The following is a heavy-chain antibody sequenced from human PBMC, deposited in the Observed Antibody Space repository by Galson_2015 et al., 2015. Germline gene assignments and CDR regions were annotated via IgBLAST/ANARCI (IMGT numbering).Heavy chain of an antibody. V-gene: IGHV3-23*01. J-gene: IGHJ4*02. CDR1: GFTSSNYD. Sequence: SLRLSCAVSGFTSSNYDMSWVRQSPGKGLEWVSGINGRDDITSYADSVKGRFTISRGNARDTLYLQMSSLRAEDTAIYYCTKSNSLQDDNGWYYFDHWGQGTLVTVSS. CDR3: TKSNSLQDDNGWYYFDH. D-gene: IGHD6-19*01. CDR2: INGRDDIT.